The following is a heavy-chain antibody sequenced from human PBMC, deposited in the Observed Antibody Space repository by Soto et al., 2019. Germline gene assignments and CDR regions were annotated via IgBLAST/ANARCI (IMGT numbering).Heavy chain of an antibody. D-gene: IGHD6-19*01. CDR2: IKQDGSEK. V-gene: IGHV3-7*03. J-gene: IGHJ3*02. CDR1: GFTFSSYW. Sequence: PGGSLRLSCAASGFTFSSYWMSWARQAPGKRLEWVANIKQDGSEKYYVDSVKGRSTVSRDNAKNSLYLQMNSLRAEDTAVYYCARVPLVAVAGRDAFDIWGQGTMVTVS. CDR3: ARVPLVAVAGRDAFDI.